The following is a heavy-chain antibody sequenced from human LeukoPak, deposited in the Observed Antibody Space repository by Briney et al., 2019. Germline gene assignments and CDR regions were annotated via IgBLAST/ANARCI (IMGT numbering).Heavy chain of an antibody. CDR1: GFTFSSYE. V-gene: IGHV3-48*03. J-gene: IGHJ3*02. Sequence: GGSLRLSCAASGFTFSSYEMNWVRQAPGKGLEWISYISIDCDTIYYADSVKGRFTISRDNAKNSLYLQMNSLRAEDTAVYYCARALNYYDSGGYYYGAFDIWGQGTVVTVSS. D-gene: IGHD3-22*01. CDR3: ARALNYYDSGGYYYGAFDI. CDR2: ISIDCDTI.